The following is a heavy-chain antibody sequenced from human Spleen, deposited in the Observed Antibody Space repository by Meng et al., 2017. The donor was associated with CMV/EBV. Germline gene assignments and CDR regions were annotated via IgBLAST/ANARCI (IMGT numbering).Heavy chain of an antibody. CDR3: ARGAVRFLEWLPSPTYYYYGMDV. CDR2: IWYDGSNK. Sequence: GGSLRLSCAASGFTFSSYGMHWVRQAPGKGLEWVAVIWYDGSNKYYADSVKGRFTISRDNSKNTLYLQMNSLRAEDTAVYYCARGAVRFLEWLPSPTYYYYGMDVWGQGTTVTVSS. V-gene: IGHV3-33*01. D-gene: IGHD3-3*01. J-gene: IGHJ6*02. CDR1: GFTFSSYG.